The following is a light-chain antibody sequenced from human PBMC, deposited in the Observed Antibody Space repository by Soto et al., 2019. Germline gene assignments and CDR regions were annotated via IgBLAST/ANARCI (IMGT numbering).Light chain of an antibody. V-gene: IGKV3-15*01. J-gene: IGKJ1*01. CDR3: QQYNDWPRT. CDR1: QSVSSN. Sequence: IVLTQSPGTLSVSPWEIATLSCRASQSVSSNLAWYQHKPGQAPRLLIYGASTRATGIPARFSGSGSGTEFTLTISSLQSEDFAVYYCQQYNDWPRTFGQGTKVDIK. CDR2: GAS.